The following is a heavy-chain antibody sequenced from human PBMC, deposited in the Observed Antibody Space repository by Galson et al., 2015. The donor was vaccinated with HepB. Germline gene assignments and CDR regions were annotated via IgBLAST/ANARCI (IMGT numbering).Heavy chain of an antibody. J-gene: IGHJ6*02. CDR3: ARRVRYFDAYYYYYGMDV. CDR1: GYTFTSYG. Sequence: QSGAEVKKPGASVKVSCKASGYTFTSYGISWVRQAPGQGLEWMGWVSAYNGNTNYAQKLQGRVTMTTDTSTSTAYMELRSLRSDDTAVYYCARRVRYFDAYYYYYGMDVWGQGTTVTVSS. V-gene: IGHV1-18*01. D-gene: IGHD3-9*01. CDR2: VSAYNGNT.